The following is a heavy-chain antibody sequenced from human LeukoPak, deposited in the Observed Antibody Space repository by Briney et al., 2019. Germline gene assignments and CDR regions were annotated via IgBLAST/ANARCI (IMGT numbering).Heavy chain of an antibody. CDR2: INHSGST. D-gene: IGHD4/OR15-4a*01. V-gene: IGHV4-34*01. J-gene: IGHJ2*01. Sequence: SETLSLTCAVYGGSFSGYYWSWIRQPPGKGLEWIGEINHSGSTNYNPSLKSRVTISVDTSKNQFSLKLSSVTAADTAVYYCARDNRGSNTFDLWGRGTLVTVSS. CDR1: GGSFSGYY. CDR3: ARDNRGSNTFDL.